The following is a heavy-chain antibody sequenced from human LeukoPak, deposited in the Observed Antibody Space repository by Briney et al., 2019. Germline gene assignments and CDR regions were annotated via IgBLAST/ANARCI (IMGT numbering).Heavy chain of an antibody. CDR2: IYHSGST. J-gene: IGHJ4*02. Sequence: SETLSLTCTVSGYSISSGYYWGWIRQPPGKGLEWIGSIYHSGSTYYNPSLKSRVTISVDTSKNQFSLKLSSVTAADTAVYYCARVGKAYYFDYWGQGTLVTVSS. D-gene: IGHD1-26*01. CDR1: GYSISSGYY. CDR3: ARVGKAYYFDY. V-gene: IGHV4-38-2*02.